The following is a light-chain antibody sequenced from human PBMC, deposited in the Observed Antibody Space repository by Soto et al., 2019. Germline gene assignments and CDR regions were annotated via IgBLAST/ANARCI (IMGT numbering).Light chain of an antibody. CDR3: QQYGSSPWT. CDR2: GAS. J-gene: IGKJ1*01. V-gene: IGKV3-20*01. Sequence: EIVLTQSPGTLPLSPGERATLSCRASQSVSSRYLGWYQQKPGQAPRLLIYGASSRATGIPDRFSASGSGTDFTHTISRLEPEDFAVYYCQQYGSSPWTFGQGTKVEIK. CDR1: QSVSSRY.